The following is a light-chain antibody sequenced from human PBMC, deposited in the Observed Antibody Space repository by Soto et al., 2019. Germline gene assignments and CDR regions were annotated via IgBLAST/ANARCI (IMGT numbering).Light chain of an antibody. CDR3: QQYNDSFPYT. V-gene: IGKV1-5*03. Sequence: IQLTHSPSTLSASVGDRVTITCRASQSISNWLAWYQQKPGTASKLLIYKASTLESGVPSRFSGSRSGTEFTLTVSSLQPDDFATYYCQQYNDSFPYTFGQGTKVDIK. CDR2: KAS. J-gene: IGKJ2*01. CDR1: QSISNW.